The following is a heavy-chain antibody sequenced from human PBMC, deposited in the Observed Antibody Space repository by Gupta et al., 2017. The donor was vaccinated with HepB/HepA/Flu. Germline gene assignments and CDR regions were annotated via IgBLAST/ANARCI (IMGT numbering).Heavy chain of an antibody. CDR1: GYTFTSYG. D-gene: IGHD6-6*01. J-gene: IGHJ6*03. Sequence: QVQLVQSGAEVKKPGASVKVSCKASGYTFTSYGISWVRQAPGQGLEWMGWISAYNGNTNYAQKLQGRVTMTTDTSTSTAYMELRSLRSDDTAVYYCARMRADGYSSSPSDYYYMDVWGKGTTVTVSS. V-gene: IGHV1-18*01. CDR3: ARMRADGYSSSPSDYYYMDV. CDR2: ISAYNGNT.